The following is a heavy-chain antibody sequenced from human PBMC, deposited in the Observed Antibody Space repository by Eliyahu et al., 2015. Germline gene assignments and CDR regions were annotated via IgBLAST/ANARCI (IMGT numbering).Heavy chain of an antibody. J-gene: IGHJ6*02. CDR2: IDWDDDK. V-gene: IGHV2-70*15. CDR3: ARMQRERWLQYRTYGMDV. Sequence: QVTLRESGPALVKPTQTLTLTCTFSGFSLSTSGMCVSWIRQPPGKALEWLARIDWDDDKYYSTSLKTRLTISKDTSKNQVVLTMTNMDPVDTATYYCARMQRERWLQYRTYGMDVWGQGTTVTVSS. D-gene: IGHD5-24*01. CDR1: GFSLSTSGMC.